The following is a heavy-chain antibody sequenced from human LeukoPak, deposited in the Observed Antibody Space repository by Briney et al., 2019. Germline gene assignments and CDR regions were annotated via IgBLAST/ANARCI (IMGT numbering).Heavy chain of an antibody. J-gene: IGHJ4*02. CDR3: ARDPYGSGDGYFDY. D-gene: IGHD3-10*01. Sequence: GGSLRLSCAASGFTFSNYGMHWVRQAPDKGLEWVTVIWFDGSHQHYADSVRGRFTVSRDNSRNTLYLQMNSLRAEDTAVYYCARDPYGSGDGYFDYWGQGTLVTVSS. CDR1: GFTFSNYG. V-gene: IGHV3-33*01. CDR2: IWFDGSHQ.